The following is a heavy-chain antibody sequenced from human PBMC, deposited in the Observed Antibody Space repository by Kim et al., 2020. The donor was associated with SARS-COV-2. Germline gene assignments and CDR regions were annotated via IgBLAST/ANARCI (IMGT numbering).Heavy chain of an antibody. J-gene: IGHJ4*02. V-gene: IGHV3-48*02. D-gene: IGHD3-10*01. Sequence: ASVKGRFTISRDNAKASLYLQMNSLRDEDTAVYYCARDPGGLWFGEFPDYWGQGTLVTVSS. CDR3: ARDPGGLWFGEFPDY.